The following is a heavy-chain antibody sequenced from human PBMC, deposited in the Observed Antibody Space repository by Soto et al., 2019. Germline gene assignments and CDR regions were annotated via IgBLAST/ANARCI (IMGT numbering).Heavy chain of an antibody. CDR3: ARDARYASSSYGFDV. J-gene: IGHJ6*02. D-gene: IGHD6-13*01. Sequence: QVQLVESGGGLVKPGGSLRLSCVASGFTFSDYYMRWIRQAPGKGLEWVSYISNSGHAIYYADSVKGRFTVSRDNSNNSMSLQMDSLRADDTAIYYCARDARYASSSYGFDVWGQGTTVSVSS. CDR2: ISNSGHAI. CDR1: GFTFSDYY. V-gene: IGHV3-11*01.